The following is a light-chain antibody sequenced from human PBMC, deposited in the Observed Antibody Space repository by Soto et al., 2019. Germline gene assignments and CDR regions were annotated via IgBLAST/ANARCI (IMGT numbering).Light chain of an antibody. V-gene: IGLV1-40*01. CDR1: SSNIGAGYD. Sequence: QSVLTQPPSVSGAPGQRVTISCTGSSSNIGAGYDVHWYQQLPGTAPKLLIYGNSNRPSGVPDRFSGSKSGTSASLAITGLQAEDDADYYCQSYDSSLSGSQVFGGGTKLTVL. CDR3: QSYDSSLSGSQV. J-gene: IGLJ3*02. CDR2: GNS.